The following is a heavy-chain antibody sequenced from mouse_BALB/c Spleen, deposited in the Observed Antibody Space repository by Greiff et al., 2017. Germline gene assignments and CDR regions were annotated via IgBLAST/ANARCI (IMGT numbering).Heavy chain of an antibody. V-gene: IGHV5-17*02. Sequence: EVKLVESGGGLVQPGGSRKLSCAASGFTFSSFGMHWVRQAPEKGLEWVAYISSGSSTIYYADTVKGRFTISRDNPKNTLFLQMTSLRSEDTAMYYCARHYYDYAMDYWGQGTSVTVSS. CDR1: GFTFSSFG. J-gene: IGHJ4*01. D-gene: IGHD2-4*01. CDR2: ISSGSSTI. CDR3: ARHYYDYAMDY.